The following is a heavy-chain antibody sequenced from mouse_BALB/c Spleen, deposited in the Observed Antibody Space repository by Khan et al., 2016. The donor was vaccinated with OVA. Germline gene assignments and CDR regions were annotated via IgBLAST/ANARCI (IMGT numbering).Heavy chain of an antibody. Sequence: EVELVESGGGLVQPGGSRKLSCVASGFTLSSFGMHWVRQAPMKGLEWVAYISSGSSTIYYADTVKGRFTISRDNPTNTLFLQMTSLTSEDTAMYYCARSGGNFHWYFDVGGAGTSVTVSS. D-gene: IGHD2-1*01. CDR3: ARSGGNFHWYFDV. CDR2: ISSGSSTI. V-gene: IGHV5-17*02. CDR1: GFTLSSFG. J-gene: IGHJ1*01.